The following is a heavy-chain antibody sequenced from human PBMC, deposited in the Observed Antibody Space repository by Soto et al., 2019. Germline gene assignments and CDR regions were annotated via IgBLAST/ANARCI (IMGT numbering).Heavy chain of an antibody. D-gene: IGHD2-21*02. CDR2: ISGTKGDT. V-gene: IGHV1-18*04. J-gene: IGHJ6*02. CDR3: ARGGRHCSGGACYHASTVLYFGMDV. Sequence: QLVQSGGEVKTPGASVKVSCKTSYYNFNSYGITWVRQAPGQGLEWTGWISGTKGDTRIAEKFQGRVTMSTDTATTTASMELRRLKSDDTAVYFCARGGRHCSGGACYHASTVLYFGMDVWGQGTTVTVSS. CDR1: YYNFNSYG.